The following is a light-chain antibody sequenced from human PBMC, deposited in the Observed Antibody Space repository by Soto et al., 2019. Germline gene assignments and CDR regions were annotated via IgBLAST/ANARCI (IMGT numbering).Light chain of an antibody. Sequence: DIVMTQSPLSLPVTPGEPASISCRSSQSLLHSNVNNYLDWFLQKPGQSPQLLIYLGSNRASVVPDRFSGCGSCSDFKLNISSLEAEDVGVYDCMQALQATPAFGQGTLVDIK. J-gene: IGKJ1*01. CDR2: LGS. CDR1: QSLLHSNVNNY. CDR3: MQALQATPA. V-gene: IGKV2-28*01.